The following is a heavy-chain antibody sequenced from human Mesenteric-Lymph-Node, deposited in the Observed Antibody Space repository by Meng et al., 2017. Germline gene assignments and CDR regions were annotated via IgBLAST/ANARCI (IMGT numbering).Heavy chain of an antibody. Sequence: ASVKVSCKASGGTFTSYDINWVRQATGQGLEWMGWMNPNSGNTGYAQKFQGRVTITRNTSISTAYMELSSLRSEDTAVYYCARWGKQWLVASGGYYYGMDVWGQGTTVTVSS. CDR2: MNPNSGNT. J-gene: IGHJ6*02. CDR3: ARWGKQWLVASGGYYYGMDV. D-gene: IGHD6-19*01. V-gene: IGHV1-8*03. CDR1: GGTFTSYD.